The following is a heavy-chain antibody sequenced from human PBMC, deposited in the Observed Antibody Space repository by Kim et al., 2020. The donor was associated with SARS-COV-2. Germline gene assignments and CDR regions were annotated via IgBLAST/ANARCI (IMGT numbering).Heavy chain of an antibody. Sequence: SETLSLTCTVSGGSISSSSYYWGWIRQPPGKGLEWIGSIYYSGSTYYNPSLKSRVTISVDTSKNQFSLKLSSVTAADTAVYYCARQGSSGWCAGLGYWGQGTLVTVSS. CDR1: GGSISSSSYY. CDR3: ARQGSSGWCAGLGY. D-gene: IGHD6-19*01. V-gene: IGHV4-39*01. CDR2: IYYSGST. J-gene: IGHJ4*02.